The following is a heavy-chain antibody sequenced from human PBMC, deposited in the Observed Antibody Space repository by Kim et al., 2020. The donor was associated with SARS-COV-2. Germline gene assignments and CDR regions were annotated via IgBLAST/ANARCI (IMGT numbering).Heavy chain of an antibody. Sequence: GGSLRLSCAASGFTFSDYYMSWIRQAPGKGLEWVSYISSSGSTIYYADSVKGRFTISRDNAKNSLYLQMNSLRAEDTAVYYCARDRLSHYYGSGSYYPSRGVWGQGTTVTVSS. J-gene: IGHJ6*02. D-gene: IGHD3-10*01. CDR2: ISSSGSTI. V-gene: IGHV3-11*04. CDR3: ARDRLSHYYGSGSYYPSRGV. CDR1: GFTFSDYY.